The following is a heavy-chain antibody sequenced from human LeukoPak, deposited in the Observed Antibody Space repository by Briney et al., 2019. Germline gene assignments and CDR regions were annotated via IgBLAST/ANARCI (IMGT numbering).Heavy chain of an antibody. CDR3: ARSYCGGDCYMYYFDY. J-gene: IGHJ4*02. Sequence: ASVKVSCKASGYTFTSYYMHWVRQAPGQGLEWMGIINPSGGSTSYAQKFQGRVTTTRDTSTSTVYMELSSLRSEDTAVYYCARSYCGGDCYMYYFDYWGQGTLVTVSS. D-gene: IGHD2-21*01. CDR2: INPSGGST. CDR1: GYTFTSYY. V-gene: IGHV1-46*01.